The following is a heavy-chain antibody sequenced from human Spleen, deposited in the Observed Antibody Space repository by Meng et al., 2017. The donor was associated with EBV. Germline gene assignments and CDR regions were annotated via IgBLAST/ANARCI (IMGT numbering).Heavy chain of an antibody. CDR2: MYYSGNT. V-gene: IGHV4-61*01. CDR3: ARAQVRGVSAFDY. D-gene: IGHD3-10*01. J-gene: IGHJ4*02. CDR1: GGSVSSGSHY. Sequence: VQLEGAGPGLVRPPGTLSLTCSVCGGSVSSGSHYWGWIRQPAGKGLEWIAYMYYSGNTNYNPSLRSRVTISVDTSKNQFSLKLKSVTAADTAVYYCARAQVRGVSAFDYWGQGTLVTVSS.